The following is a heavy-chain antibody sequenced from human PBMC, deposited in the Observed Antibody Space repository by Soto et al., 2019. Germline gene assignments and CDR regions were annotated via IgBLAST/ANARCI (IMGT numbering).Heavy chain of an antibody. CDR2: ISYDGSKK. J-gene: IGHJ4*02. V-gene: IGHV3-30-3*01. D-gene: IGHD4-17*01. CDR3: TRDMDYGDRAFGDY. CDR1: GFTFSSFA. Sequence: RLSCAASGFTFSSFALYWVRQAPGKGLEWVAVISYDGSKKYYADSVKGRFTISRDNSKNTLYLQMNGLRTEDTAVYYCTRDMDYGDRAFGDYWGQGTLVTVSS.